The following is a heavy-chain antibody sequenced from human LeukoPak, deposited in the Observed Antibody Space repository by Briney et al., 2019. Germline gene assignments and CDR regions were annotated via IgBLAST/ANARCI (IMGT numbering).Heavy chain of an antibody. CDR2: ISAYNGNT. Sequence: ASVKVSCKASGYTFTSYGISWVRQAPGQGLEWMGWISAYNGNTNYAQKLQGRVTMTTDTSTSTAYMELRSLRSDDTAVYYCARDSGIVVVPAAMGNWFDPWGQGTLVTVCS. CDR3: ARDSGIVVVPAAMGNWFDP. V-gene: IGHV1-18*01. D-gene: IGHD2-2*01. J-gene: IGHJ5*02. CDR1: GYTFTSYG.